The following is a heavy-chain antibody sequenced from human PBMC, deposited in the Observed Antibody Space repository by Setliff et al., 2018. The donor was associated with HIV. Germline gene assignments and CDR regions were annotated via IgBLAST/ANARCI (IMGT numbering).Heavy chain of an antibody. J-gene: IGHJ5*02. CDR3: ARSSLHCGGGSCYLTWFDP. CDR2: IHTSGST. Sequence: LSLTCTVSGGSISSGSYYWSWIRQPAGKGLEWVGHIHTSGSTKYNPSLKSRVTISVDTSKNQFSLKLNSVTAADTAVYYCARSSLHCGGGSCYLTWFDPWGQGTLVTVSS. D-gene: IGHD2-15*01. V-gene: IGHV4-61*09. CDR1: GGSISSGSYY.